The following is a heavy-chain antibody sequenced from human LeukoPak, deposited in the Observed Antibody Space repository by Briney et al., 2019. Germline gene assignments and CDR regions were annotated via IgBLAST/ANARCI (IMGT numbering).Heavy chain of an antibody. Sequence: SETLSLTCTVSGVSISSSNSYWGWIRQPPGKGLEWIGSIYYSGNTYYNASLKSQVSISIDTSKNQFSLKLSSVTAADTAVYYCARGRFLEWLSYYFDYWGQGTLVTVSS. CDR1: GVSISSSNSY. D-gene: IGHD3-3*01. CDR2: IYYSGNT. V-gene: IGHV4-39*01. CDR3: ARGRFLEWLSYYFDY. J-gene: IGHJ4*02.